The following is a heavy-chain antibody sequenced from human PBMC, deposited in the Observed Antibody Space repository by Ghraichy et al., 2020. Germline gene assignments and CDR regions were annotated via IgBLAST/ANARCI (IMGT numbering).Heavy chain of an antibody. CDR1: GFTFNHYG. D-gene: IGHD3-10*01. Sequence: LSLTCAASGFTFNHYGMHWVRQAPGKGLEWLALVRYDGNTKYYADSVKGRFSVSRDNSQNTVSLQMNNLRPDDTAVYYCAKGEVITMIRAVIDTWGQGTLVSVSS. CDR3: AKGEVITMIRAVIDT. V-gene: IGHV3-30*02. J-gene: IGHJ5*02. CDR2: VRYDGNTK.